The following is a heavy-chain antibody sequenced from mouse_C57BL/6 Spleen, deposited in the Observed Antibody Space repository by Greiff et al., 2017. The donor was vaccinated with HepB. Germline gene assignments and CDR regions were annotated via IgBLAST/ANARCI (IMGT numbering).Heavy chain of an antibody. J-gene: IGHJ2*01. CDR1: GYTFTSYW. D-gene: IGHD1-1*01. Sequence: QVQLQQPGAELVRPGSSVKLSCKASGYTFTSYWMDWVKQRPGQGLEWIGNIYPSDSETHYNQKFKDKATLTVDKSSSTAYMQLSSLTSEDSAVYYCARLDEYYGSSYAYWGQGTTLTVSS. CDR2: IYPSDSET. V-gene: IGHV1-61*01. CDR3: ARLDEYYGSSYAY.